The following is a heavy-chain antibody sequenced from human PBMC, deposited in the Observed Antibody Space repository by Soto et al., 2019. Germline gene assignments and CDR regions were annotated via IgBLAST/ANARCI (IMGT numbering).Heavy chain of an antibody. CDR3: AKRRGAGGHFDY. J-gene: IGHJ4*02. Sequence: DVQLLESGGGLVQPEGSLRLSCAASGFTFSSYAMGWVRQGPGKGLEWVAVVSIGGSTHYADSVRGRFTISRDNSTNTLSLQMNSLTAEDTAVYFCAKRRGAGGHFDYWGQGDLVTVSS. D-gene: IGHD2-15*01. CDR2: VSIGGST. CDR1: GFTFSSYA. V-gene: IGHV3-23*01.